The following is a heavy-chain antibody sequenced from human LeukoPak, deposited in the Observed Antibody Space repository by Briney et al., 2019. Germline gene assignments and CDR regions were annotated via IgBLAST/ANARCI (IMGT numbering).Heavy chain of an antibody. CDR2: IIPIFGTA. CDR3: ARTASGPSCSSSWYDWFDP. D-gene: IGHD6-13*01. Sequence: GSSVKVSCKASGGTFSSYAISWVRQAPGQGLEWMGRIIPIFGTANYAQKFQGRVTITTDESTSTAYMELSSLRSEDTAVYYCARTASGPSCSSSWYDWFDPWGQGTLVTVSS. J-gene: IGHJ5*02. CDR1: GGTFSSYA. V-gene: IGHV1-69*05.